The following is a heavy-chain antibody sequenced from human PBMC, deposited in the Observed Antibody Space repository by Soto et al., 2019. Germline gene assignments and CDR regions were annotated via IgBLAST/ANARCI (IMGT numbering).Heavy chain of an antibody. V-gene: IGHV1-69*12. CDR2: IIPMFGTA. CDR1: GGTFSTYA. Sequence: QVQLVQCGAEGKNPESSVKVSCKAPGGTFSTYAISWVRQAPGQGLEWMGGIIPMFGTANYAQRFEDRVTITADESTNTVYMELSSLRSEDTAVYFCASGIQLWLRRINNGYSGWGQGTLVTVSS. J-gene: IGHJ4*02. CDR3: ASGIQLWLRRINNGYSG. D-gene: IGHD5-18*01.